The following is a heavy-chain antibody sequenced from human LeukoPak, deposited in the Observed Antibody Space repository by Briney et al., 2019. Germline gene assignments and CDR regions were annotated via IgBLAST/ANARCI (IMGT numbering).Heavy chain of an antibody. CDR3: ARDRYSTSLDAFDV. D-gene: IGHD6-13*01. J-gene: IGHJ3*01. Sequence: GGSLRLSCAASGFTFSSYSMNWVRQAPGKGLEWVSSISASSSYIYYADSLKGRFTISRDNAKNSLLLRMNSLRAEDTAVYYCARDRYSTSLDAFDVWGQGTMVTVSS. CDR2: ISASSSYI. CDR1: GFTFSSYS. V-gene: IGHV3-21*01.